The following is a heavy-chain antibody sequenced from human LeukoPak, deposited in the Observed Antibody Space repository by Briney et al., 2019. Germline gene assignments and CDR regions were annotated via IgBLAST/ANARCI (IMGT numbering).Heavy chain of an antibody. Sequence: GGSLRLSCAAPGYPFSDYGMSWGRQALGKGLEWVSGISVSGTSTYYAGSVKGRFTISRDNSKNTLYLQMNSLRAEDTAVYYCTNRGVGYYYMDVWGKGATV. CDR3: TNRGVGYYYMDV. D-gene: IGHD2-15*01. J-gene: IGHJ6*03. CDR2: ISVSGTST. CDR1: GYPFSDYG. V-gene: IGHV3-23*01.